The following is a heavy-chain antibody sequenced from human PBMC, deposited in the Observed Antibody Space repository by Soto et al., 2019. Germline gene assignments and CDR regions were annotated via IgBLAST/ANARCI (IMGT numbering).Heavy chain of an antibody. V-gene: IGHV3-74*01. Sequence: EVQLVESGGGLLQPGGSLRLSCAASGFTFSSYWMHWLRQVPGKGLGWVSLINNDGSSTRYADSVKGRFTSSRENAKNTLYLQMNRLIAEDTAVYYFATCSGWYGPGDRGQGALVNVSS. CDR2: INNDGSST. CDR1: GFTFSSYW. CDR3: ATCSGWYGPGD. J-gene: IGHJ4*02. D-gene: IGHD6-19*01.